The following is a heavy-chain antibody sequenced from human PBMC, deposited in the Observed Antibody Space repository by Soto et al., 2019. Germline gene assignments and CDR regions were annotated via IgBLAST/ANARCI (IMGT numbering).Heavy chain of an antibody. V-gene: IGHV4-31*03. CDR1: GGSISSGGYY. J-gene: IGHJ4*02. CDR3: AILCGDVCSSPYFDN. CDR2: IYYSGST. D-gene: IGHD2-21*02. Sequence: QVQLQESGPGLVKPSQTLSLTCTVSGGSISSGGYYWSWIRQHPGKGLEWIGWIYYSGSTYYNPSLESRVTVSVDTSKNQYALKLSSMTSADTAVYYCAILCGDVCSSPYFDNLGQGTLVTVSS.